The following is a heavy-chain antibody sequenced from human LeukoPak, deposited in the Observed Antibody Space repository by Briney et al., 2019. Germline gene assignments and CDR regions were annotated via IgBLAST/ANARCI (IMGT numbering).Heavy chain of an antibody. Sequence: ASVKVSCKTAGYTFSDYHIHWVRQAPGQGLQWMGWINPNSGGTILGQKFQGRVTMTRDTSMTTVYMELSSLRSDDTAVYFRARGWGPTGLDYWGQGTLVTVSP. V-gene: IGHV1-2*02. CDR3: ARGWGPTGLDY. CDR1: GYTFSDYH. D-gene: IGHD1-1*01. CDR2: INPNSGGT. J-gene: IGHJ4*02.